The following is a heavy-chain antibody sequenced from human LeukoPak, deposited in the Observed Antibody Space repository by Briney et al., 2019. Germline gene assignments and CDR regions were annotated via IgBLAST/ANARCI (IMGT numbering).Heavy chain of an antibody. CDR2: IKYDGSDI. Sequence: GGSLRLSCAASGFSFRLYGMHWVRQAPGKGLEWVANIKYDGSDIFYADSVKGRFTISRDNTRESLFLQMNSLRAGDTAVYYCAREAGHGMDVWGQGTTVTVSS. CDR1: GFSFRLYG. D-gene: IGHD6-19*01. J-gene: IGHJ6*02. CDR3: AREAGHGMDV. V-gene: IGHV3-7*01.